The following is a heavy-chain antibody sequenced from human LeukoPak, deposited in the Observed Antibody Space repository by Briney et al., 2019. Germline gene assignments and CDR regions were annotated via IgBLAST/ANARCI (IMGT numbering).Heavy chain of an antibody. J-gene: IGHJ6*03. CDR2: IYTSGST. D-gene: IGHD4-17*01. CDR1: GGSISSGSYY. Sequence: SQTLSLTCTVSGGSISSGSYYWSWIRQPAGKGLEWIGRIYTSGSTNYNPSLKSRVTISVDTSKNQFSLELSSVTAADAAVYYCARGRYGDYVNYYYYMDVWGKGTTVTVSS. CDR3: ARGRYGDYVNYYYYMDV. V-gene: IGHV4-61*02.